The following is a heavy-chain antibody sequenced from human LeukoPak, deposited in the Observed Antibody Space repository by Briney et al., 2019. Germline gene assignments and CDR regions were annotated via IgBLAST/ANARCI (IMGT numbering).Heavy chain of an antibody. CDR1: GGSISSNNYY. D-gene: IGHD3-10*01. CDR2: IYYSGST. CDR3: ARGKLPELLWFGELFGAKVYYFDY. J-gene: IGHJ4*02. Sequence: PSETLSLTCTVSGGSISSNNYYWGWIRQPPGKGLEWIGNIYYSGSTYYNPSLKSRVTISVDTSKNQFSLKLSSVTAADTAVYYCARGKLPELLWFGELFGAKVYYFDYWGQGTLVTVSS. V-gene: IGHV4-39*01.